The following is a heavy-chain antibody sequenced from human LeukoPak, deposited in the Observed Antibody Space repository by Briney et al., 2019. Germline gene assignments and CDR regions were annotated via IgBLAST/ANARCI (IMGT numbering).Heavy chain of an antibody. CDR1: GGSISSYY. D-gene: IGHD6-13*01. Sequence: PSETLSLTCTVSGGSISSYYLSWIRQPPGKGLEWIGYIYYSGSTNYNPSLKSRVTISVDTSKNKFSLKLSSVTAADTAVYYCARATRQQPQIYYYYMDVWGKGTTVTVSS. J-gene: IGHJ6*03. CDR2: IYYSGST. CDR3: ARATRQQPQIYYYYMDV. V-gene: IGHV4-59*01.